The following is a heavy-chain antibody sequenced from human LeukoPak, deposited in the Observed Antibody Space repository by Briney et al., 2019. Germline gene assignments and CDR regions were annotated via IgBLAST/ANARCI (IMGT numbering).Heavy chain of an antibody. Sequence: GGSLRLSCAASGFTFSRYWMHWVRQAPGKGLVWVSRINSDGSSTSYADSVKGRLPIYRDNAKNTLYLQVNSLTAEDTAMYYCARDSNHAFDIWGQGTMVTVSS. J-gene: IGHJ3*02. D-gene: IGHD1-14*01. CDR3: ARDSNHAFDI. V-gene: IGHV3-74*01. CDR2: INSDGSST. CDR1: GFTFSRYW.